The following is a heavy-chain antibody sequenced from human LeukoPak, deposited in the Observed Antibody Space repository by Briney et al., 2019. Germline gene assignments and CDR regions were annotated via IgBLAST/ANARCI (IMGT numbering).Heavy chain of an antibody. V-gene: IGHV5-51*01. CDR1: GYRFTNYW. Sequence: GESLKISCKGSGYRFTNYWIAWVRQMPRKGLEWMGIIYPGDSDTRYSPSFRGQATFSADKSINTAYLQWGSLKASDTAMYYCARQDGGSSPGDYWGQGTLVTVSS. D-gene: IGHD4-23*01. CDR2: IYPGDSDT. J-gene: IGHJ4*02. CDR3: ARQDGGSSPGDY.